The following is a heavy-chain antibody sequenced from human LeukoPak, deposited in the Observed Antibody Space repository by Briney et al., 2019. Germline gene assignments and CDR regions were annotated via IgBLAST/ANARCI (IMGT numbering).Heavy chain of an antibody. CDR1: GGTFSSYA. CDR3: AKSNDYEDY. D-gene: IGHD4-17*01. J-gene: IGHJ4*02. CDR2: IIAIFGTA. V-gene: IGHV1-69*05. Sequence: ASVKVSCKASGGTFSSYAISWVRQAPGQGLEWMGGIIAIFGTANYAQKFQGRVTITTDESTSTAYMELSSLRSGDTAVYYCAKSNDYEDYWGQGTLVTVSS.